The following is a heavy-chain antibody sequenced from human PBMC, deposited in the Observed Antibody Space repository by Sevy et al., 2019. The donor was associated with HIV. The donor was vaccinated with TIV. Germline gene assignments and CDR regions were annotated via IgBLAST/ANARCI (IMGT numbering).Heavy chain of an antibody. D-gene: IGHD2-15*01. CDR2: IYYSGST. CDR1: GGSISSSSYY. CDR3: AGQGGECSGGSCYDY. V-gene: IGHV4-39*01. J-gene: IGHJ4*02. Sequence: ETLSLTCTVSGGSISSSSYYWGWIRQPPGKGLEWIGSIYYSGSTYYNPSLKSRVTISVDTSKNQLSLKLISGTAAETAVYYCAGQGGECSGGSCYDYWGQGTLVTVSS.